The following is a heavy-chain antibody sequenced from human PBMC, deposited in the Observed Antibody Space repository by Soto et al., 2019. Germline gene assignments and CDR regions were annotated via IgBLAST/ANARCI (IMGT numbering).Heavy chain of an antibody. CDR2: ISDSGGST. CDR3: ARSSSSSGP. Sequence: EVQLLESGGGLVQPGGSLRLSCAASGFIFSSYAMSWVRQGPGKGLEWVSAISDSGGSTYYADSAKGRFTISRDNSKSTLYLQMNSLRAEDTATYYCARSSSSSGPWGQRTLVTVSS. J-gene: IGHJ4*02. D-gene: IGHD6-6*01. V-gene: IGHV3-23*01. CDR1: GFIFSSYA.